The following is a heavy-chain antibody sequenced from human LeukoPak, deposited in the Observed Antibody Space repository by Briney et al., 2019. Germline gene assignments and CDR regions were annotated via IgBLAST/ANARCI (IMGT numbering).Heavy chain of an antibody. Sequence: SETLSLTCTVSGGSISSYYWSWIRQPPGKGLEWIGYIYYSGSTNYNPSLKSRVTISVDTSKNQFSLKLSSVTAADTAVYYCASGLTYYGSGSSWFDPWGQGTLVTVSS. V-gene: IGHV4-59*12. CDR3: ASGLTYYGSGSSWFDP. CDR1: GGSISSYY. CDR2: IYYSGST. J-gene: IGHJ5*02. D-gene: IGHD3-10*01.